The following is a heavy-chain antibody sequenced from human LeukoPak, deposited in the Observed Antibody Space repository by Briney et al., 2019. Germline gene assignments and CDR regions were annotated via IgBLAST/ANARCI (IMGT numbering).Heavy chain of an antibody. D-gene: IGHD6-13*01. Sequence: GGSLRLSCAASGFTFDDYGMSWVRQAPGKGLEWVSGINWNGGSTGYADSVKGRFTISRDNAKNSLFLQMNSLRAEDTAVYYCASEKKYSSSWEKRERRYYYYMDVWGKGTTVTISS. J-gene: IGHJ6*03. CDR1: GFTFDDYG. V-gene: IGHV3-20*04. CDR3: ASEKKYSSSWEKRERRYYYYMDV. CDR2: INWNGGST.